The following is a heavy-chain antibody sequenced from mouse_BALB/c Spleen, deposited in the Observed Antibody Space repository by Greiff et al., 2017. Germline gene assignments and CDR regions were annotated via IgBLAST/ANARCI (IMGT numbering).Heavy chain of an antibody. CDR1: GFTFTDYY. CDR3: ARIYRYDVDYYAMDY. V-gene: IGHV7-3*02. Sequence: EVMLVESGGGLVQPGGSLRLSCATSGFTFTDYYMSWVRQPPGKALEWLGFIRNKANGYTTEYSASVKGRFTISRDNSQSILYLQMNTLRAEDSATYYCARIYRYDVDYYAMDYWGQGTSVTVSS. J-gene: IGHJ4*01. D-gene: IGHD2-14*01. CDR2: IRNKANGYTT.